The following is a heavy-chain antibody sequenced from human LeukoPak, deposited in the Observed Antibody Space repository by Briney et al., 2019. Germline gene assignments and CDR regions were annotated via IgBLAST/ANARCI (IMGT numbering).Heavy chain of an antibody. CDR3: AKSQEDDSSGYYYSNFDS. CDR1: GFTFSKYP. Sequence: GGSLRLSCVASGFTFSKYPMSWVRQAPGKGLEWVSAISGSADTTYYADSVKGRFTISRDRSRNTLYLQMNSLRAEDTAVYYCAKSQEDDSSGYYYSNFDSWGQGTLVTVSS. D-gene: IGHD3-22*01. J-gene: IGHJ4*02. CDR2: ISGSADTT. V-gene: IGHV3-23*01.